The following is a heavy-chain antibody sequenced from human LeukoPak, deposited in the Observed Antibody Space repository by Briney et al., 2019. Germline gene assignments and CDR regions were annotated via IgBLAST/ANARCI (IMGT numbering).Heavy chain of an antibody. J-gene: IGHJ6*03. CDR3: ARGALGTVAGTWPYYYMDV. CDR1: GGSISGYY. V-gene: IGHV4-59*01. CDR2: IYYSGST. Sequence: SETLSLTCPVSGGSISGYYWSWIRQPPGKGLEWIGYIYYSGSTNYNPSLKSRVTISVDTSKNQFSLKLSSVTAADTAVYYCARGALGTVAGTWPYYYMDVWGKGTTVTVSS. D-gene: IGHD6-19*01.